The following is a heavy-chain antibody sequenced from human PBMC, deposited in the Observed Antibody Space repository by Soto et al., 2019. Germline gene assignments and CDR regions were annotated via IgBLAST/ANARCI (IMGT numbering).Heavy chain of an antibody. CDR3: ARRTTVNAFEI. CDR1: GGSISSYY. CDR2: IYYSGST. D-gene: IGHD4-17*01. V-gene: IGHV4-59*01. Sequence: SETLSLTCTVSGGSISSYYWSWIRQPPGKGLEWIGYIYYSGSTNYNPSLKSRVTISVDTSKNQFSLKLSSVTAADTAVYYCARRTTVNAFEIWGQGTMVTVSS. J-gene: IGHJ3*02.